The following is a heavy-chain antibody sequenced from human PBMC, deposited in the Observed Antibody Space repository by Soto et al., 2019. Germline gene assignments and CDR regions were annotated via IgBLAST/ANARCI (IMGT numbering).Heavy chain of an antibody. CDR3: AREGSSGGYYYYGMDV. D-gene: IGHD6-6*01. CDR1: GGSISSGDYY. V-gene: IGHV4-30-4*01. CDR2: IYYSGST. Sequence: PSETLSLTCTVSGGSISSGDYYWSWIRQPPGKGLEWIGYIYYSGSTYYNPSLKSRVTISVDTSKNQFSLKLSSVTAADTAVYYCAREGSSGGYYYYGMDVWGQGTTVTVSS. J-gene: IGHJ6*02.